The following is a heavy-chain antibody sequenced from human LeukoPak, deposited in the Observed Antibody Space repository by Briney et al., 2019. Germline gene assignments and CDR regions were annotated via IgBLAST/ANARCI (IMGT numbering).Heavy chain of an antibody. V-gene: IGHV4-39*07. D-gene: IGHD3-10*01. J-gene: IGHJ3*02. CDR1: GGSISTSSYY. CDR2: IFFSGNT. CDR3: ANSNGYGLVDI. Sequence: PWKTLSLTCTVSGGSISTSSYYWGWFRQPPGKGLEGIGNIFFSGNTYYTPSLKSRVTISLDTSRNQSSLKLTSVPAADPPGSYCANSNGYGLVDIWGQGTMVTVSS.